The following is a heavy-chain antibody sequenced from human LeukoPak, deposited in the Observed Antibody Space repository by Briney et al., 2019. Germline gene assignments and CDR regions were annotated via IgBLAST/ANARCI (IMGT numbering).Heavy chain of an antibody. J-gene: IGHJ3*02. CDR1: GFTFSSYW. CDR3: ARGGSYLSAFDI. Sequence: GGSLRLSCAASGFTFSSYWMHWVRQGPGKGLVWVSRINSDGSSTSYADSVKGRFTISRDNSKNTLYLQMNSLRAEDTAVYYCARGGSYLSAFDIWGQGTMVTVSS. D-gene: IGHD1-26*01. CDR2: INSDGSST. V-gene: IGHV3-74*01.